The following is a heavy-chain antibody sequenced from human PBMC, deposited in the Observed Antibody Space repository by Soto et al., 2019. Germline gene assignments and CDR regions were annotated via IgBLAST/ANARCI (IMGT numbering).Heavy chain of an antibody. D-gene: IGHD3-16*01. Sequence: SETLSLTCTVSSDSISRYYWSWIRQPPGKGLEWIGYIYYTGSTNSNPSLRSRLTMSVDASQNQFSLKLNSVTAADTAVYFCARGGDVYTTSFFDYWGLGTLVAVSS. J-gene: IGHJ4*02. V-gene: IGHV4-59*01. CDR1: SDSISRYY. CDR2: IYYTGST. CDR3: ARGGDVYTTSFFDY.